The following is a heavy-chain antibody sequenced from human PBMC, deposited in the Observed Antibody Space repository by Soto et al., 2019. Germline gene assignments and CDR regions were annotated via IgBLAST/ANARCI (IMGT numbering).Heavy chain of an antibody. Sequence: QVQLQESGPGLVKPSQTLSLTCTVSVASISSGGYYWSWIRQHPGEGLEWIGYIYYSGSTSYNPSLKRRVTISVDTSKNQFSRKLSSVTDADTAVYYCARESKYDTSGYPPWFAPWGQGTLVPVSS. D-gene: IGHD3-22*01. CDR1: VASISSGGYY. CDR2: IYYSGST. J-gene: IGHJ5*02. V-gene: IGHV4-31*03. CDR3: ARESKYDTSGYPPWFAP.